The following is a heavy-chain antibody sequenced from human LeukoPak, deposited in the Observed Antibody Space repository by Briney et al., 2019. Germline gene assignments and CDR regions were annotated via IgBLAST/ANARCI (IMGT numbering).Heavy chain of an antibody. D-gene: IGHD3-22*01. J-gene: IGHJ4*02. CDR3: AKAQGYYDC. CDR2: IGVGGTT. CDR1: GFTFSSYS. V-gene: IGHV3-23*01. Sequence: GGSLRLSCGASGFTFSSYSMTWVRQAPGKGLEWVSGIGVGGTTYYADSVKGRFTISRDTSKNTLYLQMNSLRAEDTAVYYCAKAQGYYDCWGQGTLVTVSS.